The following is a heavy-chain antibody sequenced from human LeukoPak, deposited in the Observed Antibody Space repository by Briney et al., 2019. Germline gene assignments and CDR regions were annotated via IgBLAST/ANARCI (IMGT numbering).Heavy chain of an antibody. CDR2: IYWDDDK. J-gene: IGHJ5*02. D-gene: IGHD1-14*01. Sequence: SGPTLVKPTQTLTLTCTFSGFSLSTSGVGVGWVRQPPGKALEWLALIYWDDDKLYSPSLKSRLTVTKDTSKNQVVLTMTDMDPVDTATYYCAHRTITANWFDPWGQGILVTVSS. V-gene: IGHV2-5*02. CDR3: AHRTITANWFDP. CDR1: GFSLSTSGVG.